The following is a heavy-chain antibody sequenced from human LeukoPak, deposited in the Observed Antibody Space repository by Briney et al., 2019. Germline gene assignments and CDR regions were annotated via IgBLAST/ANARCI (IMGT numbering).Heavy chain of an antibody. D-gene: IGHD4-23*01. V-gene: IGHV3-7*01. CDR1: AFPVSNYW. J-gene: IGHJ4*02. Sequence: PGRCLRLSCARSAFPVSNYWMASVRQPPGNGLGWVANMKEDGGETTYVASVKGPFTISRDNAKNSLDLQMNSLRVDDTAVYYCVRDRGYSTFDYWGQGTLVIVSS. CDR2: MKEDGGET. CDR3: VRDRGYSTFDY.